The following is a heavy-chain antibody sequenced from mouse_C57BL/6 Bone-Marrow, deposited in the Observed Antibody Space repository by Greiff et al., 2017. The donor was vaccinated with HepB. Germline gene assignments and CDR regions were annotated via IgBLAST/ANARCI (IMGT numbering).Heavy chain of an antibody. CDR2: IHPNSGST. V-gene: IGHV1-64*01. CDR1: GYTFTSYW. Sequence: VQLQQSGAELVKPGASVKLSCKASGYTFTSYWMHWVKQRPGQGLEWIGMIHPNSGSTNYNEKFKSKATLTVDKSSSTAYMQLSSLTAEDSAVYYCATLYDYPFAYWGQGTLVTVSA. CDR3: ATLYDYPFAY. J-gene: IGHJ3*01. D-gene: IGHD2-4*01.